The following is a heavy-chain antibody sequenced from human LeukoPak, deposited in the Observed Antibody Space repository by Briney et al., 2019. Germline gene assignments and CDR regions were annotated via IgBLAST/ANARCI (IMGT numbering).Heavy chain of an antibody. V-gene: IGHV3-64*01. CDR3: AGDLRD. CDR1: GFTFSRYA. J-gene: IGHJ4*02. CDR2: IMSNGGTT. Sequence: GGSLRLSCAASGFTFSRYAMYWVRQAPGKGLEFVSGIMSNGGTTYYANSVKGRFTISRDNSRNTLFLQMGSLRADDMAVYYCAGDLRDWGQGTLVTVSS.